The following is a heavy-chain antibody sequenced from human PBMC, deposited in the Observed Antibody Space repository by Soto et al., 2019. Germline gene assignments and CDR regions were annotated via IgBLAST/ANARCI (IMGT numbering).Heavy chain of an antibody. CDR2: IWYDGSNK. D-gene: IGHD4-17*01. J-gene: IGHJ4*02. Sequence: HLGGSLRLSCAASGFTFSSYGMHWVRQAPGKGLEWVAVIWYDGSNKYYADSVKGRFTISRDNSKNTLYLQMNSLRAEDTAVYYCARAFRNYGDYTGVSSFDYWGQGTLVTVSS. V-gene: IGHV3-33*01. CDR1: GFTFSSYG. CDR3: ARAFRNYGDYTGVSSFDY.